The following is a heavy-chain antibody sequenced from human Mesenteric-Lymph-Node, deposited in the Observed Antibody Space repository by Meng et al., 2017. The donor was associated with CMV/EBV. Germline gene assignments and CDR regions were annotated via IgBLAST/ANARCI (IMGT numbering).Heavy chain of an antibody. CDR3: ARIGFVGSAMLFDY. J-gene: IGHJ4*02. CDR2: IYYSGGT. D-gene: IGHD1-26*01. Sequence: SGGSISSDNYYWSWIRQHPGKGLEWIGYIYYSGGTYYNPSLKSRLTISMDTSKNQFSLELTSVTAADTALYYCARIGFVGSAMLFDYWGQGTLVTVSS. V-gene: IGHV4-31*02. CDR1: GGSISSDNYY.